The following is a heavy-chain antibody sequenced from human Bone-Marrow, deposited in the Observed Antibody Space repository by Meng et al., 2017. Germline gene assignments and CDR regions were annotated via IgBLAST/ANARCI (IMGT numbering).Heavy chain of an antibody. D-gene: IGHD2-15*01. J-gene: IGHJ4*02. CDR3: ARGGWSLDY. Sequence: QVQLQEAGPGLVTPSETLSLTCTVSGGSISSYYWSWIRPPPGKGLEGLGYIYYSGSTNYNPSLKSRVTISVDTSKNQFALNLSSVTAADTAVYYCARGGWSLDYWGQGTLVTVSS. CDR1: GGSISSYY. V-gene: IGHV4-59*08. CDR2: IYYSGST.